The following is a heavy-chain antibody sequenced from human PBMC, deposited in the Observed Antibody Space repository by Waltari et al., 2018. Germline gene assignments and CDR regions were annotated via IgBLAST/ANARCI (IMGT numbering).Heavy chain of an antibody. CDR1: GFTFNNAW. CDR2: INSESTYI. D-gene: IGHD6-13*01. V-gene: IGHV3-21*01. CDR3: VRSLAAGSRYGLDV. Sequence: EVQLVESGGGLVKPGGSLRLSCAASGFTFNNAWMSWVRQAPGKGLEWVSSINSESTYIFYAGSVKGRFTISRDNAENSLYLQMNSLRAEDTALYYCVRSLAAGSRYGLDVWGQGTTVSVSS. J-gene: IGHJ6*02.